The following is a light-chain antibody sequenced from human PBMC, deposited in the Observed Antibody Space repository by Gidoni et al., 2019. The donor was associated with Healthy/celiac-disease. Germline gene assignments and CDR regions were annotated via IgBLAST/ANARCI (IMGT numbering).Light chain of an antibody. J-gene: IGLJ2*01. Sequence: QSVLTQPPPVSGAPGQRVTISCTGSSSNIGAGYDVHWYQQLPGTAPKPLIYGNSNRPSGVPDRFSGSKSGTSASLAITGLQAEDEADYYCQSYDSSLSVVFGGGTKLTVL. CDR2: GNS. CDR1: SSNIGAGYD. V-gene: IGLV1-40*01. CDR3: QSYDSSLSVV.